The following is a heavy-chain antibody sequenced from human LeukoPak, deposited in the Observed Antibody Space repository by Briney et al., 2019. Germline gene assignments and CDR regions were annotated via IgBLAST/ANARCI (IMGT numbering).Heavy chain of an antibody. Sequence: GGSLRLSCAASGFTFSSYSMNWVRQAPGKGLEWVSSISSSSSYIYYADSVKGRFTISRDNAKNPLYLQMNSLRAEDTAVYYCARKVSPGGGYYYYMDVWGKGTTVTVSS. D-gene: IGHD2-15*01. J-gene: IGHJ6*03. V-gene: IGHV3-21*01. CDR1: GFTFSSYS. CDR3: ARKVSPGGGYYYYMDV. CDR2: ISSSSSYI.